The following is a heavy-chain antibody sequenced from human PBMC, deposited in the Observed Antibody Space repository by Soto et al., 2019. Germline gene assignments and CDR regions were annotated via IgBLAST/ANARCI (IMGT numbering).Heavy chain of an antibody. D-gene: IGHD3-22*01. Sequence: GGSLRLSCAASGFALSSFDMDWVRQAPGKGLEWVSYINMDGGSTHYAESVKGRFTISRDNGRNSLSLQMASLRVEDTVVYSCAKDTFRYYDSSGSSSNWFYHWGQGT. CDR1: GFALSSFD. CDR3: AKDTFRYYDSSGSSSNWFYH. J-gene: IGHJ5*02. CDR2: INMDGGST. V-gene: IGHV3-48*03.